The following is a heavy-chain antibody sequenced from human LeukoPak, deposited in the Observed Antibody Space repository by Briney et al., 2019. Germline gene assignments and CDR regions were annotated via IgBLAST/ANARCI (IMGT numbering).Heavy chain of an antibody. D-gene: IGHD2-2*01. CDR3: ARQCSSTSCSRWFDP. CDR2: IWYDGSNK. Sequence: GGSLRLSCAASGFTFSSYGMHWVRQAPGKGLEWVAVIWYDGSNKYYADSVKGRFTISRDNSKNTLYLQMNSLRAEDTAVYYCARQCSSTSCSRWFDPWGQGTLVTVSS. V-gene: IGHV3-33*01. CDR1: GFTFSSYG. J-gene: IGHJ5*02.